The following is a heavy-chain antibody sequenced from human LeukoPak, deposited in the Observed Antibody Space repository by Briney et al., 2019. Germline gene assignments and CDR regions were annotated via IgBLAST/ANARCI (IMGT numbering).Heavy chain of an antibody. Sequence: ASVKVSCKASAYSFISSDISWLRQAPGQGLEWMGWISAYNGNTNYAQKIQGRLTMTTDRSTNTAYMELRSLRSDDTAVYYFARSAVSDTLSAYYLDYWGQGTLVTVSS. CDR3: ARSAVSDTLSAYYLDY. V-gene: IGHV1-18*01. J-gene: IGHJ4*02. D-gene: IGHD6-19*01. CDR1: AYSFISSD. CDR2: ISAYNGNT.